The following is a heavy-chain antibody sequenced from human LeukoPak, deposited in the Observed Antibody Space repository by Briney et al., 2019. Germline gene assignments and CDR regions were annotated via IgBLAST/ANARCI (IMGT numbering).Heavy chain of an antibody. CDR1: GGSISSSSYY. CDR2: IYTSGST. J-gene: IGHJ6*03. V-gene: IGHV4-39*07. CDR3: ARDIESSYSSFAQYYYYYMDV. D-gene: IGHD2-21*01. Sequence: SETLSLTCTVSGGSISSSSYYWGWIRQPPGKGLEWIGRIYTSGSTNYNPSLKSRVTISVDTSKNQFSLKLSSVTAADTAVYYCARDIESSYSSFAQYYYYYMDVWGKGTTVTVSS.